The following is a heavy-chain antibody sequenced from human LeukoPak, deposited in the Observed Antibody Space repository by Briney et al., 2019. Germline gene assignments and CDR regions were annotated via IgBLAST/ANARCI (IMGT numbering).Heavy chain of an antibody. CDR3: AIDPNWVMDY. Sequence: GGSLRLSCAASGFTFSSYTMYWVRQPPGKGLEWVSIIGRSGGGIHYADSVKGRFTIFRDDPKNSLYLQMNSLRAEDTAVYYCAIDPNWVMDYWGQGVLVTVSS. CDR1: GFTFSSYT. V-gene: IGHV3-23*01. D-gene: IGHD7-27*01. CDR2: IGRSGGGI. J-gene: IGHJ4*02.